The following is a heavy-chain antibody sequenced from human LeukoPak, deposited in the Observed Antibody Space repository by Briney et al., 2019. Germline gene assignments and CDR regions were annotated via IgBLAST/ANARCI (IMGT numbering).Heavy chain of an antibody. Sequence: PSETLSLTCTVSGGSISSSSYYWGWIRQPPGMGLEWIGSIYYSGSTHYNPSLKSRVTISVDTSKNQFSLKLTSVSAADTAVYYCARRGNWANYHHYYYMDVWGKGTTVTISS. CDR3: ARRGNWANYHHYYYMDV. CDR2: IYYSGST. J-gene: IGHJ6*03. V-gene: IGHV4-39*07. D-gene: IGHD7-27*01. CDR1: GGSISSSSYY.